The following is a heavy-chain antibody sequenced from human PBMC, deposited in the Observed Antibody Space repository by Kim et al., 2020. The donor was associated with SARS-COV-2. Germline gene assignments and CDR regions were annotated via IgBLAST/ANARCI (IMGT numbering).Heavy chain of an antibody. CDR3: ARGVLPRQQLVLKSYWFDP. V-gene: IGHV4-59*01. Sequence: SETLSLTCTVSGGSISSYYWSWIRQPPGKGLEWIGYIYYSGSTNYNPSLKSRVTISVDTSKNQFSLKLSSVTAADTAVYYCARGVLPRQQLVLKSYWFDPWGQGTLVTVSS. CDR1: GGSISSYY. J-gene: IGHJ5*02. CDR2: IYYSGST. D-gene: IGHD6-13*01.